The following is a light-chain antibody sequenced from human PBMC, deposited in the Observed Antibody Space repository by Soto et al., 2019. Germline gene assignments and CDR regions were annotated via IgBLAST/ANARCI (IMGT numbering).Light chain of an antibody. Sequence: EIQMTQSPSSLSASVGDRVTITCRASQIIGNRLSWYQQKPGKAPKLLFYAASSLQSGVPSRFSGSGSGTDFTLTISSLQPEDSATYYCQQTYSTPWTFGLGTKAAIK. J-gene: IGKJ1*01. CDR3: QQTYSTPWT. CDR1: QIIGNR. CDR2: AAS. V-gene: IGKV1-39*01.